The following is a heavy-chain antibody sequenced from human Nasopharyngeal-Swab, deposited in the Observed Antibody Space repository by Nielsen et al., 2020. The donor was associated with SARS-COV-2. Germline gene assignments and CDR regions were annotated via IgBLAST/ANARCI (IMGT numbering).Heavy chain of an antibody. V-gene: IGHV3-30*18. J-gene: IGHJ4*02. CDR3: AKSSGWYVGYFDY. D-gene: IGHD6-19*01. CDR2: ISYDGSNK. Sequence: VRQAPGKGLEWVAVISYDGSNKYYADSVKGRFTIPRDNSKNTLYLQMNSLRAEDTAVYYCAKSSGWYVGYFDYWGQGTLVTVSS.